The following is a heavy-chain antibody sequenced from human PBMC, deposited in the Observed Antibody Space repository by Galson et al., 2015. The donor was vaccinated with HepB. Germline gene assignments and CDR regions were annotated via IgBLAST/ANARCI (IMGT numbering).Heavy chain of an antibody. CDR3: AKEHSPGWYHARYFDS. D-gene: IGHD6-19*01. J-gene: IGHJ4*02. CDR2: TTWDGDRT. Sequence: SLRLSRAASGFTFDDYSLHWVRQSPEKGLGWVSLTTWDGDRTYYADAVKGRFTISRDNEKKFLHLQMHSLRTDDTALYYCAKEHSPGWYHARYFDSWGQGTLVTVSS. V-gene: IGHV3-43*01. CDR1: GFTFDDYS.